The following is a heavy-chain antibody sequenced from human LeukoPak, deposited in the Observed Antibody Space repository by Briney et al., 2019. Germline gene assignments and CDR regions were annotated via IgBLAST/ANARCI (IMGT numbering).Heavy chain of an antibody. D-gene: IGHD3-3*01. CDR1: GYTFTSYA. Sequence: ASVKVSCKASGYTFTSYAMHWVRQAPGQRLEWMGWINAGNGNTKYSQKFQGRVTITRDTSASTAYMELSSLRSEDTAVYYCARDSAWSGYYYYYYGMDVWGQGTTVTVSS. J-gene: IGHJ6*02. CDR3: ARDSAWSGYYYYYYGMDV. V-gene: IGHV1-3*01. CDR2: INAGNGNT.